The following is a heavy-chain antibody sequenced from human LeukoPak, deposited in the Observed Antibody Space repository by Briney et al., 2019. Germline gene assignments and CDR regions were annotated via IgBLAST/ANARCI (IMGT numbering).Heavy chain of an antibody. D-gene: IGHD3-10*01. CDR1: GGTFSSYA. J-gene: IGHJ6*03. V-gene: IGHV1-69*13. CDR2: IIPIFGTA. Sequence: ASVKVSCKASGGTFSSYAISWVRRAPGQGLEWMGGIIPIFGTANYAQKFQGRVTITADESTSTAYMELSSLRSEDTAVYYCARGGGSGRGYYYYYMDVWGKGTTVTVSS. CDR3: ARGGGSGRGYYYYYMDV.